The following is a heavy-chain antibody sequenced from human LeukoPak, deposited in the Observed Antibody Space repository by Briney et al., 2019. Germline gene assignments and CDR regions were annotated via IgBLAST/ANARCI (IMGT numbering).Heavy chain of an antibody. Sequence: GGSLRLSCAASGFTLSTNYMSWVRQAPGTGLERVSIIYTGGSTYYTHSVKGRFTISRDSSKNTLYLQMDSLRAEDTAVYYCARGYTLPREIDSWGQGTLVTVSS. CDR1: GFTLSTNY. D-gene: IGHD2-2*02. CDR3: ARGYTLPREIDS. V-gene: IGHV3-53*01. CDR2: IYTGGST. J-gene: IGHJ4*02.